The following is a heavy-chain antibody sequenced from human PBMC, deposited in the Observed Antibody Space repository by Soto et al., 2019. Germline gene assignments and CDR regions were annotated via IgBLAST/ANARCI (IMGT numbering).Heavy chain of an antibody. Sequence: GGSLRLSCAASGFTFSSYAMSWVRQAPGKGLEWVSAISGSGGSTYYADSVKGRFTISRDNSKNTLYLQMNSLRAEDTAVYYVGGSYSKSYYYGRDVWGKGTTVTVSS. D-gene: IGHD1-26*01. CDR1: GFTFSSYA. CDR3: GGSYSKSYYYGRDV. J-gene: IGHJ6*04. V-gene: IGHV3-23*01. CDR2: ISGSGGST.